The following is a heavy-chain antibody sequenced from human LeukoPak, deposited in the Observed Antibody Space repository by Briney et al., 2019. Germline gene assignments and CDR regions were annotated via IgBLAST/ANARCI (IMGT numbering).Heavy chain of an antibody. V-gene: IGHV1-69*04. CDR1: GGTFSSYA. J-gene: IGHJ5*02. CDR3: ARVPVKRYYYDSSGYYWQP. CDR2: IIPILGIA. Sequence: ASVKVSCKASGGTFSSYAISWVRQAPGQGLEWMGRIIPILGIANYAQKFQGRVTITADKSTSTAYMELGSLRSEDTAVYYCARVPVKRYYYDSSGYYWQPWGQGTLVTVSS. D-gene: IGHD3-22*01.